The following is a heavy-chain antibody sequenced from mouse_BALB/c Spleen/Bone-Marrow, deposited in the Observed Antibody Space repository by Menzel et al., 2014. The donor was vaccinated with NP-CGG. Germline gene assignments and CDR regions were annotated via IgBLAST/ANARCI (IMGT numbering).Heavy chain of an antibody. V-gene: IGHV1-9*01. Sequence: VQVVESGAEQMQSGASVKISCKATGYTFSNYWIEWVKQRPGHGLEWIGEILPGNTNANYNEKFKGRATFTADTSSNTAYMHLSSLTSEDSAVYYCARGWYSMDDWGQGTSVTVSS. CDR2: ILPGNTNA. J-gene: IGHJ4*01. CDR1: GYTFSNYW. CDR3: ARGWYSMDD.